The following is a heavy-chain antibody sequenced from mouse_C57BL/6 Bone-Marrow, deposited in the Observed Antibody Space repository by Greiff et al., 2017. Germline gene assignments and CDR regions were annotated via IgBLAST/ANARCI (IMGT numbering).Heavy chain of an antibody. CDR1: GFTFSSYA. V-gene: IGHV5-4*01. CDR2: ISDGGSYT. CDR3: AREYYSNPAWFAY. Sequence: EVMLVESGGGLVKPGGSLKLSCAASGFTFSSYAMSWVRQTPEKRLEWVATISDGGSYTYYPDNVKGRFTISRDNAKNNLYLQMSHLKSEDTAMYYGAREYYSNPAWFAYWGQGTLVTVSA. D-gene: IGHD2-5*01. J-gene: IGHJ3*01.